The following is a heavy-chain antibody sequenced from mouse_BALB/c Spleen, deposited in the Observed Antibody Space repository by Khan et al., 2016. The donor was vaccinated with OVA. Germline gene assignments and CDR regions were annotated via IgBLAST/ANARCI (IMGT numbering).Heavy chain of an antibody. D-gene: IGHD2-12*01. CDR2: IDSNGGST. CDR1: RFTISSYG. CDR3: ARGAI. Sequence: EVQLQESGGGIVQPGGSRKRSCAASRFTISSYGMSSVRQTPDKRLELVATIDSNGGSTDYPDSVKRRVTISGDNAKNALYRQTRSLRSADTAMYYCARGAIWGQGTTLTVSS. J-gene: IGHJ2*01. V-gene: IGHV5-6-3*01.